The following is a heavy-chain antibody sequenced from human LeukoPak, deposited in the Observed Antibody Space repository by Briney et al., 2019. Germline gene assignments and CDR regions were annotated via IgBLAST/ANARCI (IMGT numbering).Heavy chain of an antibody. J-gene: IGHJ4*02. CDR2: MYYSGSI. D-gene: IGHD3-10*01. V-gene: IGHV4-39*07. Sequence: SETLSLTCTVSGGSISSSNYYWGWIRQPPSEGLEWIGSMYYSGSIFYNPSPKSRVTISVDRSKNQFSLKLSSVTAADTAVYYCARDRDSGFDYWGQGTLVTASS. CDR1: GGSISSSNYY. CDR3: ARDRDSGFDY.